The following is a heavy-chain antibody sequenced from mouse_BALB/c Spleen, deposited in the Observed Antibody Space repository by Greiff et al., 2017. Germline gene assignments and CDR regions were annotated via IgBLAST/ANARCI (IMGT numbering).Heavy chain of an antibody. V-gene: IGHV5-9-1*01. CDR3: ASSLITTVVEGFAY. Sequence: EVMLVESGGGLVQPGGSRKLSCAASGFTFSSYAMSWVRQTPEKRLEWVATISSGGSYTYYPDTVTGRFTISRDNAKNTLYLEMSSLRSEDTAMYYCASSLITTVVEGFAYWGQGTLVTVSA. CDR2: ISSGGSYT. CDR1: GFTFSSYA. D-gene: IGHD1-1*01. J-gene: IGHJ3*01.